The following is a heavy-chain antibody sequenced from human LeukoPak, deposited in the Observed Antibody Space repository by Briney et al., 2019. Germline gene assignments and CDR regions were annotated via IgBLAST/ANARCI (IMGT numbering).Heavy chain of an antibody. CDR3: ARAAGSYSKYYFDY. J-gene: IGHJ4*02. CDR1: GGSISSNNYY. Sequence: SETLSLTCTVSGGSISSNNYYWGWIRQPPGKGLEWIGYIYYSGSTNYNPSLKSRVTISVDTSKNQFSLKLSSVTAADTAVYYCARAAGSYSKYYFDYWGQGTLVTVSS. D-gene: IGHD1-26*01. V-gene: IGHV4-61*05. CDR2: IYYSGST.